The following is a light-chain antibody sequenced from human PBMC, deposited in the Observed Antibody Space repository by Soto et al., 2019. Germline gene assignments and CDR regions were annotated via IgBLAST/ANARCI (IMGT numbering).Light chain of an antibody. CDR3: QQRGYT. Sequence: EIVLTQSPATLSLSPGERATLSCRASQSVSSYLAWYQQKPGQAPRLLIYDASTRATGIPARFRGSGSGTDFTLSIRSLEAEDFAVYYCQQRGYTFGQGTKLEI. J-gene: IGKJ2*01. V-gene: IGKV3-11*01. CDR1: QSVSSY. CDR2: DAS.